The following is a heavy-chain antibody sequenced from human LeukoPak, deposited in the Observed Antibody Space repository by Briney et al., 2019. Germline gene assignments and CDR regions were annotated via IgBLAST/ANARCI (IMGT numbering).Heavy chain of an antibody. V-gene: IGHV4-38-2*02. J-gene: IGHJ4*02. CDR3: ARGAEYYAIWRGYAGYSDY. CDR1: GYSISNGCY. Sequence: SETLSLTCTVSGYSISNGCYWGWIRQPPGKGLEWVGSIYHRGSTYYNPSLTSRVTISLDRSKKKFSLKLTSVTAADTAVYFCARGAEYYAIWRGYAGYSDYWGQGISVTVSS. D-gene: IGHD3-3*01. CDR2: IYHRGST.